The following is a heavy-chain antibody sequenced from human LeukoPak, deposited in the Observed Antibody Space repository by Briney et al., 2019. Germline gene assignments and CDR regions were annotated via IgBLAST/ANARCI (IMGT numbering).Heavy chain of an antibody. CDR3: ARGREHYGSGSYHDY. D-gene: IGHD3-10*01. CDR2: IYTSGSA. CDR1: GGSISSYY. J-gene: IGHJ4*02. Sequence: PSETLSLTCTVSGGSISSYYWSWIRQPAGKGLEWIGRIYTSGSANYNPSLKSRVTISVDTSKNQFSLKLSSVTAADTAVYYCARGREHYGSGSYHDYWGQGTLVTVSS. V-gene: IGHV4-4*07.